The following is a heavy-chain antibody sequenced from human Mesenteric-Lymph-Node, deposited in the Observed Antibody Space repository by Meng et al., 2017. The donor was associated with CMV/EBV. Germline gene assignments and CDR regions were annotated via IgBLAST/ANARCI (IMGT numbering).Heavy chain of an antibody. CDR2: LSGSGSTI. CDR1: GFTFSDYY. CDR3: ASPVRIASRPFYYGLDV. J-gene: IGHJ6*02. D-gene: IGHD6-6*01. Sequence: GGSLRLSCVASGFTFSDYYMSWIRQAPGKGLEWVSYLSGSGSTIYYADSVKGRFTISRDNAKNSLYLQMNSLRAEDTAVYYCASPVRIASRPFYYGLDVWGQGTTVTVSS. V-gene: IGHV3-11*01.